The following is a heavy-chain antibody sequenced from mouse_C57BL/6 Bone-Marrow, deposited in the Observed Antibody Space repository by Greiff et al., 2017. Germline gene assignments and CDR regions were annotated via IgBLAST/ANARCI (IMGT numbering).Heavy chain of an antibody. J-gene: IGHJ3*01. D-gene: IGHD2-4*01. CDR3: ARSHDYDERLFAY. V-gene: IGHV1-81*01. CDR2: IYPRSGNT. Sequence: QVQLQQSGAELSRPGASVKLSCKASCYTFTSYGISWVKQRTGQGLEWIGEIYPRSGNTYYNEKFKGKATLTADKSSSTAYMELRSLTSEDSAVYFCARSHDYDERLFAYWGQGTLVTVSA. CDR1: CYTFTSYG.